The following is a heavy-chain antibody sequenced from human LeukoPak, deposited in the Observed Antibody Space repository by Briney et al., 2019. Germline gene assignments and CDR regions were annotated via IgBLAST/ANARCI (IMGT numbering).Heavy chain of an antibody. Sequence: GGSLRLFCAASGFTFSSFGMHWVRQAPGKGLDWVAGISFDGSNEYYADSVKGRFTISRDNSKNTLYLQMNILRTEDTALYYCAKGAEWEALDIWGQGTMVTVSS. D-gene: IGHD1-26*01. V-gene: IGHV3-30*18. CDR1: GFTFSSFG. J-gene: IGHJ3*02. CDR2: ISFDGSNE. CDR3: AKGAEWEALDI.